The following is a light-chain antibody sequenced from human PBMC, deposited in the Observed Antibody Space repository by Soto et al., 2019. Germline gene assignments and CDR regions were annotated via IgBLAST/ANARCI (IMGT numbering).Light chain of an antibody. V-gene: IGKV1-39*01. Sequence: DIQMTQSPSSLSESAGDRVTITCRASQGISTYLNWYQQKPGKAPKLLIYAASSLQSGVPSRFSGRGSETDFTLTISSLQPEDFATYSCQQSYSTTWTFGQGTKVDI. CDR3: QQSYSTTWT. J-gene: IGKJ1*01. CDR1: QGISTY. CDR2: AAS.